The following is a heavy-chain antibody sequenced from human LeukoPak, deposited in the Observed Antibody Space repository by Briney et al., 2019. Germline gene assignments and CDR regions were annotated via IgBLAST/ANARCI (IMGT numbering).Heavy chain of an antibody. V-gene: IGHV1-2*02. CDR2: INPNSGGT. J-gene: IGHJ4*02. CDR3: ARDLVFRGQWLVPRDTASYYFDY. D-gene: IGHD6-19*01. Sequence: ASVKVSCKASGYTFTSYDINWARQAPGQGLEWMGWINPNSGGTNYAQKFQGRVTMTRDTSISTAYMELSRLRSDDTAVYYCARDLVFRGQWLVPRDTASYYFDYWGQGTLVTVSS. CDR1: GYTFTSYD.